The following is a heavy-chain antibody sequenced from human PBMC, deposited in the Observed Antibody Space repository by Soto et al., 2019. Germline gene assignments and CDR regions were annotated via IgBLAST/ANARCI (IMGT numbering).Heavy chain of an antibody. CDR2: ISAYSGNT. CDR1: GYTFTTYG. V-gene: IGHV1-18*04. Sequence: QVQLVQSGAEVKKPGASVKVSCKASGYTFTTYGITWVRQDPGQGLEWMGGISAYSGNTNYAQKRHGRLTVTKATSTNTDYMDLRILRSEDTAVYYCARVVKAGYNGDYGWYYVDYWGHGTLVTVSS. CDR3: ARVVKAGYNGDYGWYYVDY. D-gene: IGHD4-17*01. J-gene: IGHJ4*03.